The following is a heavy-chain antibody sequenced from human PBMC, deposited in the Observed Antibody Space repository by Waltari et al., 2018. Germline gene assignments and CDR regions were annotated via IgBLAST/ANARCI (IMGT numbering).Heavy chain of an antibody. CDR3: ARRPRTEYHGMDV. D-gene: IGHD2-8*02. Sequence: EEQLLESGGGLVQPGGSLRVSCAASGFTFSSYALGWVRQAPGKGLGWVSVIDPGGTATYYTDSVKGRFTISRDNSKNTLFLQMNSLRAEDTALYYCARRPRTEYHGMDVWGHGTTVTVSS. CDR1: GFTFSSYA. V-gene: IGHV3-23*03. CDR2: IDPGGTAT. J-gene: IGHJ6*02.